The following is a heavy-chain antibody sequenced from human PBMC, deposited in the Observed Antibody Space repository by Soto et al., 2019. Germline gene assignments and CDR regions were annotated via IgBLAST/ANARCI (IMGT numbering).Heavy chain of an antibody. CDR3: ARGVRGAARSKAYYYYYMEV. CDR1: GSTFTSYD. J-gene: IGHJ6*03. CDR2: MNPNSGNT. Sequence: ASLKVSCKTSGSTFTSYDINCVRHAAGEGGEWMGRMNPNSGNTGYAQKFQGRVTMTRNTSISTAYMELSSLRSEDTAVYYCARGVRGAARSKAYYYYYMEVWGKGTTVTVSS. V-gene: IGHV1-8*01. D-gene: IGHD6-6*01.